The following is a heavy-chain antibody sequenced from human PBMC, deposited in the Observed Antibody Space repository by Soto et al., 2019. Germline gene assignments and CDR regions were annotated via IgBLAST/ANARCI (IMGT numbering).Heavy chain of an antibody. V-gene: IGHV4-59*08. J-gene: IGHJ6*02. CDR2: IYYSGST. CDR1: GGSISSYY. Sequence: QVQLQESGPGLVKPSETLSLTCTVSGGSISSYYWSWIRQPPGKGLEWIGYIYYSGSTNYNPSLMSRVTITVDTSKIQFSLKLSSVTAADTAVYYCARRKAAGNYYGMDVWGQGTTVTVSS. D-gene: IGHD6-13*01. CDR3: ARRKAAGNYYGMDV.